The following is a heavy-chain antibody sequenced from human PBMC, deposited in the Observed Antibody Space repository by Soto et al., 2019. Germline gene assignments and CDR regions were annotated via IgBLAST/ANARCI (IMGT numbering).Heavy chain of an antibody. CDR2: IKTNSDGGTV. CDR3: ATVYCATTSCYAPFDY. D-gene: IGHD2-2*01. J-gene: IGHJ4*02. Sequence: GGSLRLSCAASGFTFSNAWMSWVRQAPGKGLEWIGRIKTNSDGGTVDYTSPVKGRFTLSRDDSKSMLYLDLNSLKTEDTVVYFCATVYCATTSCYAPFDYWGKGTLVTVSS. V-gene: IGHV3-15*01. CDR1: GFTFSNAW.